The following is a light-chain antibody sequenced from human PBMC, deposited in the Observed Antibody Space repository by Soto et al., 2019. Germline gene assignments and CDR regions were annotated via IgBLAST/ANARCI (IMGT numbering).Light chain of an antibody. V-gene: IGKV3-11*01. Sequence: EIVLTQSPATLSLSPGERATLSSRASQSVSSYLAWYQQKSGQAPSLLIYEASIRATGIPARFSGSGSGTDSTLTISSLEPEDFAVYYCQQRSNWTRTFGPGTQLEIK. CDR2: EAS. CDR1: QSVSSY. J-gene: IGKJ2*01. CDR3: QQRSNWTRT.